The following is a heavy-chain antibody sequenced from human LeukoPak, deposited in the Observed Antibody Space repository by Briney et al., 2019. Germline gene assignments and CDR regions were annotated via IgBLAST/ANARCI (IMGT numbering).Heavy chain of an antibody. Sequence: GASVKVSCKASGYTFTSYDINWVRQATEQGPEWMGWMNPNSGNTGYAQKFQGRVTMTRNTSISTACMELSSLRSEDTAVYYCARELTTVTTGGDAFDIWGQGTMVTVSS. D-gene: IGHD4-17*01. V-gene: IGHV1-8*01. CDR2: MNPNSGNT. J-gene: IGHJ3*02. CDR1: GYTFTSYD. CDR3: ARELTTVTTGGDAFDI.